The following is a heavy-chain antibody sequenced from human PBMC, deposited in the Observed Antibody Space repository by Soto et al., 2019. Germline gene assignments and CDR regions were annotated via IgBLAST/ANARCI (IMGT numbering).Heavy chain of an antibody. D-gene: IGHD3-22*01. V-gene: IGHV1-69*08. CDR3: ARERSRYDRSGYYRPDY. CDR2: IIPILGTP. Sequence: SVKVSCKVSGDTFSTYSISWVRQAPGQGLEWLGGIIPILGTPSYAQRFQDRVTIAADKSTSTAYMELSSLRSEDTAVYYCARERSRYDRSGYYRPDYWGQGTLVTVSS. CDR1: GDTFSTYS. J-gene: IGHJ4*02.